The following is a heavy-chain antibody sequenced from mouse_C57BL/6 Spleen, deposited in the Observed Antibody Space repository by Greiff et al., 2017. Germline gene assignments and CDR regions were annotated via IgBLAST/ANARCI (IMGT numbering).Heavy chain of an antibody. CDR3: ARRDYYGSSYGFAY. J-gene: IGHJ3*01. D-gene: IGHD1-1*01. Sequence: QVQLQQPGAELVMPGASVKLSCKASGYTFTSYWMHWVKQRPGQGLEWIGEMDPSDSYTNYNQKFKGKSTLTVDKSSSTAYMQLSSLTSEDSAVYYCARRDYYGSSYGFAYWGQGTLVTVSA. V-gene: IGHV1-69*01. CDR1: GYTFTSYW. CDR2: MDPSDSYT.